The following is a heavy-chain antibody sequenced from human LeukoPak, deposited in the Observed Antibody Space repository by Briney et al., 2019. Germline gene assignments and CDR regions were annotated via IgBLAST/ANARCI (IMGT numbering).Heavy chain of an antibody. D-gene: IGHD6-13*01. V-gene: IGHV4-59*01. CDR1: GVSISSYY. CDR2: IYYSGST. J-gene: IGHJ4*02. Sequence: SETLSLTCTVSGVSISSYYWSWIRQPPGKGLEWVGYIYYSGSTNYNPSLKSRVTMSVDTSKNQFSLRVSSVTAADTAVYYCARETAAGHFDSWGQGTLVTVSS. CDR3: ARETAAGHFDS.